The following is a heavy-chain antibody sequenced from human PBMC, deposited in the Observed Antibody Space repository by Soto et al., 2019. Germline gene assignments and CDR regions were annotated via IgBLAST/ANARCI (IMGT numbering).Heavy chain of an antibody. CDR1: GGTFSNYG. CDR3: ALILTHYYDSSGYDRWFDP. Sequence: ASVKVSCKASGGTFSNYGISWVRQAPRQGLEWMGWISAYNGNTNYAQKLQGRVTMTTDTSTSTAYMELRSLRSDDTAVYYCALILTHYYDSSGYDRWFDPWGQGTLVTVSS. V-gene: IGHV1-18*01. D-gene: IGHD3-22*01. CDR2: ISAYNGNT. J-gene: IGHJ5*02.